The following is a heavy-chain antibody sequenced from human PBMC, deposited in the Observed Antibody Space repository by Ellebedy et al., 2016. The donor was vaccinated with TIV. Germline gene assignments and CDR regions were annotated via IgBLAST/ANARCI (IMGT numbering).Heavy chain of an antibody. D-gene: IGHD2-21*02. V-gene: IGHV3-53*01. Sequence: GESLKISCAASGFTFSSYGMHWVRQAPGKGLEWVSVMYSGGSTYYADSVKGRFTISRDNSKNTLYLQRNSLRVEDTAVYYCARDRVVTSAYDGFDVWGQGTMVTVSS. CDR3: ARDRVVTSAYDGFDV. CDR1: GFTFSSYG. CDR2: MYSGGST. J-gene: IGHJ3*01.